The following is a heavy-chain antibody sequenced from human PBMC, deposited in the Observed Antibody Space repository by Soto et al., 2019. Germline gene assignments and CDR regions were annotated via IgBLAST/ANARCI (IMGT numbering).Heavy chain of an antibody. J-gene: IGHJ4*02. CDR3: ASFSSSWRDFDY. V-gene: IGHV1-8*01. CDR1: GYTFTSYD. Sequence: ASVKVSCKASGYTFTSYDINWVRQATGQGLEWMGWMNPNSGNTGYAQKFQGRVTMTRNTSISTAYMELSSLRSEDTAVYYCASFSSSWRDFDYWGQGTLVTVSS. D-gene: IGHD6-13*01. CDR2: MNPNSGNT.